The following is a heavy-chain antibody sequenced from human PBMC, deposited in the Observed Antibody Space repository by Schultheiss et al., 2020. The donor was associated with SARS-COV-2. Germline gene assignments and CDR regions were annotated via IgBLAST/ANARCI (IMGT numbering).Heavy chain of an antibody. CDR2: INPNSGGT. CDR3: ARASTIFGVVIHDDAFDI. D-gene: IGHD3-3*01. J-gene: IGHJ3*02. CDR1: GYTFTGYY. Sequence: ASVKVSCKASGYTFTGYYMHWVRQAPGQGLEWMGWINPNSGGTNYAQKFQGWVTMTRDTSTSTVYMELSSLRSEDTAVYYCARASTIFGVVIHDDAFDIWGQGTMVTVSS. V-gene: IGHV1-2*04.